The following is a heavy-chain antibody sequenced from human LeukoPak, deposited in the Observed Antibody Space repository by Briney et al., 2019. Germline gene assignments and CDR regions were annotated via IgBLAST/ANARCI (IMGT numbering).Heavy chain of an antibody. CDR3: ASIWFGELYFDY. V-gene: IGHV4-59*08. CDR1: GGSISSYY. CDR2: IYYSGST. J-gene: IGHJ4*02. D-gene: IGHD3-10*01. Sequence: SETLSLTCTVSGGSISSYYWSWIRQPPGKGLEWIGYIYYSGSTNYNPSLKSRVTISVGTSKNQFSLKLSSVTAADTAVYYCASIWFGELYFDYWGQGTLVTVSS.